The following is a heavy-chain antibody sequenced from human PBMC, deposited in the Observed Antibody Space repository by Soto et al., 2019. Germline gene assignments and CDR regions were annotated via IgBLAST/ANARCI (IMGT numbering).Heavy chain of an antibody. CDR3: AKGRIAAAGTEGYFDY. CDR1: GFTFSSYA. CDR2: ISGSGGST. Sequence: VQLLESGGGLVQPGGSLRLSCAASGFTFSSYAMSWVRQAPGKGLEWVSAISGSGGSTYYADSVKGRFTISRDNSKNTLYLQMNSLRAEDTAVYYCAKGRIAAAGTEGYFDYWGQGTLVTVSS. V-gene: IGHV3-23*01. D-gene: IGHD6-13*01. J-gene: IGHJ4*02.